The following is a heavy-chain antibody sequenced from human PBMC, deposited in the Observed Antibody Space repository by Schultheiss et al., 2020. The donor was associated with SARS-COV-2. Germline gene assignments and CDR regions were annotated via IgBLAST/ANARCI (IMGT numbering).Heavy chain of an antibody. Sequence: ASVKVSCKASGYTFTNYGISWVRQAPGQGPEWMGWISAYNGYTNYAQKFQGRVTITRDTSASTAYMELSSLRSEDTAVYYCARGYSGYEFDYWGQGTLVTVSS. CDR2: ISAYNGYT. D-gene: IGHD5-12*01. J-gene: IGHJ4*02. CDR1: GYTFTNYG. CDR3: ARGYSGYEFDY. V-gene: IGHV1-18*01.